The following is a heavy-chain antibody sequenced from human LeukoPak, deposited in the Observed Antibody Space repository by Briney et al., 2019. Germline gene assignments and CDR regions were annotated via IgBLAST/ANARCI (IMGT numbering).Heavy chain of an antibody. CDR2: IGTAGDT. V-gene: IGHV3-13*01. CDR1: GFTFSSYD. D-gene: IGHD1-26*01. CDR3: ARGSNSGSSFWYFDY. Sequence: GGSLRLSCAASGFTFSSYDMHWVRQATGKGLEWVSAIGTAGDTYYPGSVKGRFTISRENAKNSLYLQMNSLRAGDTAVYYCARGSNSGSSFWYFDYWGQGTLVTVSS. J-gene: IGHJ4*02.